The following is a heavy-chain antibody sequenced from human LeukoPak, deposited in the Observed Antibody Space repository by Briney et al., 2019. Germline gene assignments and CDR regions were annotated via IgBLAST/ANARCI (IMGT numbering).Heavy chain of an antibody. J-gene: IGHJ4*02. CDR3: AKGIELWLTYFDH. D-gene: IGHD5-18*01. Sequence: PGGSLRLSCAASGFTFSSNWMYWFRQAPGKGLVWVSRIKSDGSSTNYADSVKGRFTISRDNSKNTLSLQMNSLRAEDTAVYYCAKGIELWLTYFDHWGQGALVTASS. CDR1: GFTFSSNW. CDR2: IKSDGSST. V-gene: IGHV3-74*01.